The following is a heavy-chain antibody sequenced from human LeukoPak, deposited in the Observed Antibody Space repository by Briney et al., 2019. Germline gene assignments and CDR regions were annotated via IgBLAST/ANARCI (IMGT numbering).Heavy chain of an antibody. J-gene: IGHJ4*02. CDR2: IYSGGST. CDR3: AKDSFCSSTSCSDFDY. D-gene: IGHD2-2*01. V-gene: IGHV3-66*01. CDR1: GFTVSTKD. Sequence: GGSLRLSCAASGFTVSTKDMSWVRQAPGKGLEWVSVIYSGGSTYYADSVKGRFIISRDNSENTLHLQMNSLRAEDTAVYYCAKDSFCSSTSCSDFDYWGQGTLVTVSS.